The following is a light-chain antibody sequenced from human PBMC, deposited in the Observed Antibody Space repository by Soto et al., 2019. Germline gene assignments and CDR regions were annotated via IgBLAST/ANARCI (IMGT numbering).Light chain of an antibody. CDR3: QRYNSAPHT. Sequence: DIQMTQSPPSLSASAGDRVTITCRASQGISNYLAWYQQKPGTVPKVLIYAASTLQSGVPSRFSGSGSGTDFTLTISSLHPEDVATYYCQRYNSAPHTFGQGTKLEIK. CDR1: QGISNY. J-gene: IGKJ2*01. V-gene: IGKV1-27*01. CDR2: AAS.